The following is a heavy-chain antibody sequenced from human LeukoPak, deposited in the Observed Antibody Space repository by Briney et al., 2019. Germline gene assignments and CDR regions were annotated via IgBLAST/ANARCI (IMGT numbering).Heavy chain of an antibody. V-gene: IGHV3-30*02. J-gene: IGHJ6*03. CDR2: IRYDGSNK. Sequence: PGGSLRLSCAASGFTFSSYGMHWVRQAPGKGLEWVAFIRYDGSNKYYADSVKGRFTISRDNSKNTLYLQMNSLRAEDTAVYYCAKAPGTYYYSSGSPYYYYYMDVWGKGTTVTVSS. D-gene: IGHD3-10*01. CDR3: AKAPGTYYYSSGSPYYYYYMDV. CDR1: GFTFSSYG.